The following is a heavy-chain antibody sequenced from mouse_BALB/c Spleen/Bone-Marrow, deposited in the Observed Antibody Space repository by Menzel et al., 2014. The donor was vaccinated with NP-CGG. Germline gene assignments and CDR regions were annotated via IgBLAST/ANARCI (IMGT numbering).Heavy chain of an antibody. CDR3: IRELVRGFGY. D-gene: IGHD2-14*01. V-gene: IGHV1-54*01. J-gene: IGHJ3*01. CDR1: GYAFTNYF. Sequence: QVQLQQSGAELVRPGTPVKVSCKASGYAFTNYFMEWVKQRPGQGLEWIGVINPGSGGANYNEKFKGKAILTADKSSSTAYMQLSSLTSDDSAVYFCIRELVRGFGYCGEATPVTVSA. CDR2: INPGSGGA.